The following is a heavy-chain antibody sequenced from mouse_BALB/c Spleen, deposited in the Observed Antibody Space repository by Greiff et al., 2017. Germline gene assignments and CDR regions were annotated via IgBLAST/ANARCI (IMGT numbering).Heavy chain of an antibody. J-gene: IGHJ1*01. V-gene: IGHV1-5*01. CDR1: GYTFTSYW. CDR2: IYPGNSDT. D-gene: IGHD1-1*01. CDR3: TRGRGSSYNWYFDV. Sequence: VQLKESGTVLARPGASVKMSCKASGYTFTSYWMHWVKQRPGQGLEWIGAIYPGNSDTSYNQKFKGKAKLTAVTSTSTAYMELSSLTNEDSAVYYCTRGRGSSYNWYFDVWGAGTTVTVSS.